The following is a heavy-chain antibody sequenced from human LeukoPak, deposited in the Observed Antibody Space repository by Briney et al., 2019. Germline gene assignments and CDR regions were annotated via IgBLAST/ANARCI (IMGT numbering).Heavy chain of an antibody. Sequence: TGRSLRLSCAPCGFTLSIFGMQCVRHPPDRGLEGGGVIWYGGSKKYSAHSVKGRFTIYRENSKTTPYLQMNSLTAEDTAVYSCAKEGSRGRPINGYTYGMDVWGQGTTVTVSS. CDR2: IWYGGSKK. CDR3: AKEGSRGRPINGYTYGMDV. J-gene: IGHJ6*02. V-gene: IGHV3-33*06. D-gene: IGHD5-24*01. CDR1: GFTLSIFG.